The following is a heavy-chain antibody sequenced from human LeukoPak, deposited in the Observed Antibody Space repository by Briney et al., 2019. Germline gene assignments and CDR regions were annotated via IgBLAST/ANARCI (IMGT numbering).Heavy chain of an antibody. J-gene: IGHJ4*02. Sequence: PSETLSLTCTVSGGSISSSSYYWGWIRQPPGKGLEWIGSIYYSGSTYYNPSLKSRVTISVDTSKNQFSLKLSSVTAADTAVYYCARHPRGRVIDHWGQGTLVTVSS. CDR3: ARHPRGRVIDH. CDR1: GGSISSSSYY. D-gene: IGHD2-15*01. CDR2: IYYSGST. V-gene: IGHV4-39*07.